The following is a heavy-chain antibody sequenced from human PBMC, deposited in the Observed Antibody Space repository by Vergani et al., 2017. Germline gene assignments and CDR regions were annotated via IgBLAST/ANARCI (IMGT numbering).Heavy chain of an antibody. Sequence: QVQLQQLGAGLLKPSETLSLTCAVYGGSFSGYYWSWLRQPPGKGLEWIGEINHSVSTNYNPSLKSRVTISVDTSKNPFSLKLSSVTAADTAVYYCARGGRSIAAARIDHWGQGTLVTVSS. CDR2: INHSVST. CDR1: GGSFSGYY. D-gene: IGHD6-13*01. V-gene: IGHV4-34*01. J-gene: IGHJ4*02. CDR3: ARGGRSIAAARIDH.